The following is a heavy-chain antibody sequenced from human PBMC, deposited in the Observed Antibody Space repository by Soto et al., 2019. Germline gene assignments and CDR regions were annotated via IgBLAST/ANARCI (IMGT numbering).Heavy chain of an antibody. CDR1: GFTFSSYG. D-gene: IGHD3-22*01. J-gene: IGHJ4*02. V-gene: IGHV3-30*18. CDR2: ISYDGSNK. CDR3: AKDSYDSSGYWSYFDY. Sequence: QVQLVESGGGVVQPGRSLRLSCAASGFTFSSYGIHWVRQAPGKGLEWVAVISYDGSNKYYADSVKGRFTISRDNSKNTLYLQMNSLRAEDTAVYYCAKDSYDSSGYWSYFDYWGQGTLVTVSS.